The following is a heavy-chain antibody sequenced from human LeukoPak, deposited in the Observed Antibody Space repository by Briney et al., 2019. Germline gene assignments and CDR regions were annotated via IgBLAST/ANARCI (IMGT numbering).Heavy chain of an antibody. CDR3: ARLGQIDGYNSDAFDI. V-gene: IGHV4-34*01. CDR1: GGSFSGYY. J-gene: IGHJ3*02. D-gene: IGHD5-24*01. CDR2: INHSGST. Sequence: PSETLSLTCAVYGGSFSGYYWTWIRQPPGKGLEWIGEINHSGSTNYNPSLKSRVTISVGTSKNQFSLKLSSVTAADTAVYYCARLGQIDGYNSDAFDIWGQGTMVTVSS.